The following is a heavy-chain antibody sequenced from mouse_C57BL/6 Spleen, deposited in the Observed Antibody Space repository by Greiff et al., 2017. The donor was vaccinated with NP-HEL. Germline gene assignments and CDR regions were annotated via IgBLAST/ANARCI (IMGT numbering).Heavy chain of an antibody. CDR2: IYPGSGST. Sequence: QVQLQQPGAELVKPGASVKMSCKASGYTFTSYWITWVKQRPGQGLEWIGDIYPGSGSTNYNEKFKSKATLTVDTSSSTAYMQLSSLTSEDSAVYYCARRPPLQLGRAMDYWGQGTSVTVSS. J-gene: IGHJ4*01. D-gene: IGHD4-1*02. CDR3: ARRPPLQLGRAMDY. V-gene: IGHV1-55*01. CDR1: GYTFTSYW.